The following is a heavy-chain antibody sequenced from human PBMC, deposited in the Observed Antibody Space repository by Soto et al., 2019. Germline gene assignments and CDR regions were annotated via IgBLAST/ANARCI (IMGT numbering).Heavy chain of an antibody. D-gene: IGHD6-13*01. CDR1: GFTFSSYG. CDR3: AKSFGGGSSWYPGHY. CDR2: IWYDGSNK. Sequence: PGGSLRLSCAASGFTFSSYGMHWVRQAPGKGLEWVAVIWYDGSNKYYADSVKGRFTISRDNSKSTLYLQMSSLRLEDTAVFYCAKSFGGGSSWYPGHYWGQGALVTVSS. V-gene: IGHV3-30*02. J-gene: IGHJ4*02.